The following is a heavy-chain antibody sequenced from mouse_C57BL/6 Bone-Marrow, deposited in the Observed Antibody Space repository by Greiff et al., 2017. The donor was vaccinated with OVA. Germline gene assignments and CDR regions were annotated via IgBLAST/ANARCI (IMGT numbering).Heavy chain of an antibody. CDR2: INSDGGST. D-gene: IGHD1-1*01. CDR1: EYEFPSHD. Sequence: EVQVVESGGGLVQPGESLKLSCESNEYEFPSHDMSWVRKTPEKRLELVAAINSDGGSTYYPDTMEGRFIISRDNTKKTLYLQMSSLRSEDTALYYCARHDECYGSGVPWFAYWGQGTLVTVSA. J-gene: IGHJ3*01. CDR3: ARHDECYGSGVPWFAY. V-gene: IGHV5-2*01.